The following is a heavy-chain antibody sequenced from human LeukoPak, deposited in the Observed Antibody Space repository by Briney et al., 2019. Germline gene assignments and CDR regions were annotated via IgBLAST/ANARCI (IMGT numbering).Heavy chain of an antibody. V-gene: IGHV4-30-2*01. CDR3: ARGPYYYGLAFDI. CDR1: GGSISSGGYS. CDR2: IYHSGST. J-gene: IGHJ3*02. Sequence: PSETLSLTCAVSGGSISSGGYSWSWIRQPPGKGLEWIGYIYHSGSTYYNPSLKSRVTISVDRSKNQFSLKLSSVTAADTAVYYCARGPYYYGLAFDIWGQGTMVTVSS. D-gene: IGHD3-10*01.